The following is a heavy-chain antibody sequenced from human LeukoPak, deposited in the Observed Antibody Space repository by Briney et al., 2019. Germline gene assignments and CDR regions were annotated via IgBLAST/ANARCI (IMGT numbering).Heavy chain of an antibody. J-gene: IGHJ4*02. Sequence: SETLSLTCTVSGGSISSSSYYWGWIRQPPGKGLEWIGSIYYSGSTYYNPSLKSRVTISVDTSKNQFSLKLSSVTAADTAVYYCARDGIGDSSGYFYWGQGTLVTVSS. V-gene: IGHV4-39*07. CDR2: IYYSGST. CDR1: GGSISSSSYY. D-gene: IGHD3-22*01. CDR3: ARDGIGDSSGYFY.